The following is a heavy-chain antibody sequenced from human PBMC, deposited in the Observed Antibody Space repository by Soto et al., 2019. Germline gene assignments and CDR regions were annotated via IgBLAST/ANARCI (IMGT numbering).Heavy chain of an antibody. D-gene: IGHD5-18*01. CDR2: IWYDGSKK. J-gene: IGHJ4*02. V-gene: IGHV3-33*01. CDR1: GFTFSEDA. CDR3: AREWRYTDMFSGFDD. Sequence: QVDLVESGGGVVQPGKSLRLSCATSGFTFSEDAMHWVRQAPGKGLEWVAVIWYDGSKKHYADSVKGRFTISRDNSKNTLFLQMNSLTAEDTAVYWCAREWRYTDMFSGFDDWGQGALGTVSS.